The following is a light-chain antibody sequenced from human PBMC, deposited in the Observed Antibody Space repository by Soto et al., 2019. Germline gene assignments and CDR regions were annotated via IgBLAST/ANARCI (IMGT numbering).Light chain of an antibody. V-gene: IGKV1-6*01. CDR3: LQDYNYPWT. CDR2: AAS. J-gene: IGKJ1*01. Sequence: AIQMTQSPSSLSASVGDRVTITCRASQGIRNDLGWYQQEPGKAPKLLIYAASSLESGVPSRVSGSGSGTDFTLTISSLQPEDFATYYSLQDYNYPWTFGQGTKVDI. CDR1: QGIRND.